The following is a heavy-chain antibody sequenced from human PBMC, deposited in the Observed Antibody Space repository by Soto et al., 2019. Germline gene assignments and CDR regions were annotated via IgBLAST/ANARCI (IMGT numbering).Heavy chain of an antibody. J-gene: IGHJ4*02. CDR2: ISYDGSNK. Sequence: QVQLVESGGGVVQPGRSLRLSCAASGFTFSSYGMHWVRQAPGKGLEWVAVISYDGSNKYYADSVKGRFTISRDNSKNTLYLQMNSLRAEDTAVYYRAKDPSGYYTGIDYWGQGTLVTVSS. V-gene: IGHV3-30*18. CDR1: GFTFSSYG. CDR3: AKDPSGYYTGIDY. D-gene: IGHD3-3*01.